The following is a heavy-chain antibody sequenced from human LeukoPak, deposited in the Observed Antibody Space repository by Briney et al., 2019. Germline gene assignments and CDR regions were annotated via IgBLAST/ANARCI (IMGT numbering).Heavy chain of an antibody. CDR2: ISFSNSYI. V-gene: IGHV3-21*01. D-gene: IGHD4-17*01. J-gene: IGHJ4*02. CDR3: ARVSPNTVTTLQYFDY. Sequence: PGGSLRLSCAASGFLFSSYTMNWVRQAPGKGLEWVSFISFSNSYIYYADSVQGRFTISRDNAKNSLYLQMNSLRAEDTAVYYCARVSPNTVTTLQYFDYWGQGTLVTVSS. CDR1: GFLFSSYT.